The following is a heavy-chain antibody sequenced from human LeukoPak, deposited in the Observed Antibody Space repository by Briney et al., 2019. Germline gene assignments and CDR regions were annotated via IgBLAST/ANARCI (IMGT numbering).Heavy chain of an antibody. V-gene: IGHV1-18*01. CDR3: ARDYRLAAAGPRGGMDV. CDR2: ISAYNGNT. J-gene: IGHJ6*02. CDR1: GYTFTSYG. D-gene: IGHD6-13*01. Sequence: ASVKVSCKASGYTFTSYGISWVRLAPGQGLEWMGWISAYNGNTNYAQKLQGRVTMTTDTSTSTAYMELRSLRSDDTAVYYCARDYRLAAAGPRGGMDVWGQGTTVTVSS.